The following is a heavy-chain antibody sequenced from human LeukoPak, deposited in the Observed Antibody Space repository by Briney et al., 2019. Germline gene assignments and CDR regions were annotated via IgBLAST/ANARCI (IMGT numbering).Heavy chain of an antibody. J-gene: IGHJ6*04. V-gene: IGHV3-21*01. Sequence: GGSLRLSCAASGFTFSSYSMNWVRQAPGKGLEWVSSISSSSLYIYYADSVKGRFTISRDNAKNSLYLQMNSLRAEDTAVYYCAELGITMIGGVWGKGTTVTISS. D-gene: IGHD3-10*02. CDR3: AELGITMIGGV. CDR2: ISSSSLYI. CDR1: GFTFSSYS.